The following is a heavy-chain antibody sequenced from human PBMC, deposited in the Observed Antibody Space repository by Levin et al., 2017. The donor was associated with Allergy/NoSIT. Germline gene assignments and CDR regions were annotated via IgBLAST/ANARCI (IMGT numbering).Heavy chain of an antibody. CDR3: ATSGSYYLQY. Sequence: GGSLRLSCAASGFTFSTYSINWVRQAPGKGLEWVSYISSSSSIIYYADSVKGRFTISRDNAKNSLYLQMNSLRAEDTAVYYCATSGSYYLQYWGQGTLVTVSS. CDR2: ISSSSSII. J-gene: IGHJ4*02. CDR1: GFTFSTYS. V-gene: IGHV3-48*01. D-gene: IGHD1-26*01.